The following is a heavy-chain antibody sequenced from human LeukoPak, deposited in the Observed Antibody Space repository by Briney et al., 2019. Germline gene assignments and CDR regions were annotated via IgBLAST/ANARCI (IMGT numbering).Heavy chain of an antibody. Sequence: ASVKVSCKTSGYTFTDHYIHWIRQTPRRGLEWPGWINPQRGSTDSAQNFQGRLTMTRDTSINTAYMELFSLTSDDTAIYYCARSTLIMIRGAVDYWGQGSLVAVSS. J-gene: IGHJ4*02. CDR1: GYTFTDHY. D-gene: IGHD3-10*01. CDR2: INPQRGST. CDR3: ARSTLIMIRGAVDY. V-gene: IGHV1-2*02.